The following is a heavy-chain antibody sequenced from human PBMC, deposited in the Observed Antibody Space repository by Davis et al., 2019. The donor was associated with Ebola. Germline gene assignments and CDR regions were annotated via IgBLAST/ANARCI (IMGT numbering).Heavy chain of an antibody. CDR1: GGTFSSYA. J-gene: IGHJ5*02. D-gene: IGHD2-8*02. CDR3: ARSPMEEYCTGGVCYRYNWFDP. CDR2: IIPILGIA. V-gene: IGHV1-69*04. Sequence: AASVKVSCKASGGTFSSYAISWVRQAPGQGLEWMGRIIPILGIANYAQKFQGRVTITADKSTSTAYMELSSLRSDDTAVYYCARSPMEEYCTGGVCYRYNWFDPWGQGTLVTVSS.